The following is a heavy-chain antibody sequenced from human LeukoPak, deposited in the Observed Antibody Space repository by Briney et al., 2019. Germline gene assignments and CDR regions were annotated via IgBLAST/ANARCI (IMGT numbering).Heavy chain of an antibody. J-gene: IGHJ4*02. CDR3: ASYRVGEGGRGY. CDR1: GGSISGGEYH. D-gene: IGHD2-15*01. Sequence: SETLSLTCTVSGGSISGGEYHWSWIRQPPGKGLGWIGYIYNSGSTYYNPSLESRVTISEDTSNNQFSLKVNSVTAADTAVYYCASYRVGEGGRGYWGQGTLVTVSS. V-gene: IGHV4-30-4*01. CDR2: IYNSGST.